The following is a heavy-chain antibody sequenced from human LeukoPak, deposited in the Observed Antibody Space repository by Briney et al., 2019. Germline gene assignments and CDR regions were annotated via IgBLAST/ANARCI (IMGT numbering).Heavy chain of an antibody. D-gene: IGHD3-22*01. Sequence: GGSLRLSCAASGFTFSDYTINWVRQAPGKGLEWVSGLSGSGGTTYYADSVRGRFTISRDNSKNTLYLQMDSLRAEDTAVYFCARAMMVVANLWGVYDYWGQGTLVTVSS. CDR2: LSGSGGTT. CDR1: GFTFSDYT. V-gene: IGHV3-23*01. J-gene: IGHJ4*02. CDR3: ARAMMVVANLWGVYDY.